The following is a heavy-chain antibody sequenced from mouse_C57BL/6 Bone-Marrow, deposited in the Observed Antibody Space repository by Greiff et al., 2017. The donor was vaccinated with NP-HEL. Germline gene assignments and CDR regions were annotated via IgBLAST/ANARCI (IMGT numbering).Heavy chain of an antibody. CDR2: SRNKANDYTT. CDR1: GFTFSDFY. CDR3: AREIYYYGYFDV. D-gene: IGHD1-1*01. V-gene: IGHV7-1*01. J-gene: IGHJ1*03. Sequence: EVKVVESGGGLVQSGRSLRLSCATSGFTFSDFYMEWVRQAPGKGLEWIAASRNKANDYTTEYSASVKGRFIVSRDTSQSILYLQMNALRAEDTAIYYCAREIYYYGYFDVWGTGTTVTVSS.